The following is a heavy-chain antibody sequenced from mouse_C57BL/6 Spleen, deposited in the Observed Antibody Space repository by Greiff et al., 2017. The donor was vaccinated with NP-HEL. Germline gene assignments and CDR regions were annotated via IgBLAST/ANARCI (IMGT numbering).Heavy chain of an antibody. CDR2: IYPRDGST. D-gene: IGHD1-1*01. CDR3: ARRGTVVPYYFDY. Sequence: VQLQQSDAELVKPGASVKISCKVSGYTFTDHTIHWMKQRPEQGLEWIGYIYPRDGSTKYNEKFKGKATLTADKSCSTAYMQLNSLTSEDSAVYFCARRGTVVPYYFDYWGQGTTLTVSS. CDR1: GYTFTDHT. J-gene: IGHJ2*01. V-gene: IGHV1-78*01.